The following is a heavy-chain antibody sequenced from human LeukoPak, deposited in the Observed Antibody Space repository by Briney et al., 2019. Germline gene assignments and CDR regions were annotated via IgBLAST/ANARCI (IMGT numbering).Heavy chain of an antibody. CDR1: GFSLSTSGMC. CDR2: IDWDDDK. CDR3: ARTSGYSSSWYPVMPYDY. Sequence: SGPALVKPTQTLTLTFTFSGFSLSTSGMCVSWIRQPPGKALEWLALIDWDDDKYYSTSLKTRLTISKDTSKNQVVLTMTNMDPVDTAMYYCARTSGYSSSWYPVMPYDYWGQGTLVTVSS. D-gene: IGHD6-13*01. J-gene: IGHJ4*02. V-gene: IGHV2-70*01.